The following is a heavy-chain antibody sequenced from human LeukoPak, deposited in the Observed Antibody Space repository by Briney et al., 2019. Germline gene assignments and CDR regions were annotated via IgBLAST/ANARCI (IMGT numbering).Heavy chain of an antibody. D-gene: IGHD3-3*01. CDR2: IYTSGST. Sequence: PSETLSLTCTVSGGSISSYYWSWIRQPAGKGLEWIGRIYTSGSTNYNPSLKSRVTISVDTSKNQFSLKLSSVTAADTAVYYCARARKYYDFWSGYYLDYWGQGTLVTVSS. CDR1: GGSISSYY. V-gene: IGHV4-4*07. J-gene: IGHJ4*02. CDR3: ARARKYYDFWSGYYLDY.